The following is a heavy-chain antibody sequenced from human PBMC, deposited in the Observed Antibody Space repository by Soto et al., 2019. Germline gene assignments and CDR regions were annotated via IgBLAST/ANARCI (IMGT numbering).Heavy chain of an antibody. CDR2: IIPIFGTA. CDR3: ARDPGALMTTVTTSWFDP. V-gene: IGHV1-69*12. J-gene: IGHJ5*02. Sequence: QVQLVQSGAEVKKPGSSVKVSCKASGGTFSSYAISWVRQAPGQGLEWMGGIIPIFGTANYAQKFQGRVTITADESTSTAYMELSSLRSEDTAVYYCARDPGALMTTVTTSWFDPWGQGTLVTVSS. D-gene: IGHD4-17*01. CDR1: GGTFSSYA.